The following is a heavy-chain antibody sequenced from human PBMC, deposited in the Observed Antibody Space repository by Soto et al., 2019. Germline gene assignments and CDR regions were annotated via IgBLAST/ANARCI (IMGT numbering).Heavy chain of an antibody. CDR1: GYTFTSYG. CDR2: ISAYNGNT. V-gene: IGHV1-18*01. Sequence: QVQLVQSGAEVKKPGASVKVSCKASGYTFTSYGISWVRQAPGQGLEWMGWISAYNGNTNYAQKLQGRVTMTTDTPTSTADMELRSGRSDDTAVYYCAREGDTAMVTEYYYYGMDVWGQGTTVTVSS. J-gene: IGHJ6*02. D-gene: IGHD5-18*01. CDR3: AREGDTAMVTEYYYYGMDV.